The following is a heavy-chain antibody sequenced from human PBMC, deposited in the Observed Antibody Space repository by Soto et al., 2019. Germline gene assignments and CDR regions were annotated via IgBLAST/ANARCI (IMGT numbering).Heavy chain of an antibody. Sequence: EVQLVESGGGLVQPRGSLRLSCAASGFTFSSYSMNWVRQAPGKGLEWVSYISSSSSTIYYADSVKGRFTISTDNAKNSLYLQRIRLRAEDTAVYFFARDLNHGQVDYWGQGTLVTVSS. J-gene: IGHJ4*02. V-gene: IGHV3-48*01. CDR2: ISSSSSTI. CDR1: GFTFSSYS. CDR3: ARDLNHGQVDY.